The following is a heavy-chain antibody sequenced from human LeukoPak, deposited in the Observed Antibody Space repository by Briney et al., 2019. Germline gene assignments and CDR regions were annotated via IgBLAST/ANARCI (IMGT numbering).Heavy chain of an antibody. Sequence: GGSLRLSCVPSGFSFSNYAMSWIRQAPGKGLEWVSYISSTGSTIFYADSVKGRFTISRDNAKNSLYLQMSSLRAEDTAVYYCARVLGSSWFFYWGQGTLVTVSS. D-gene: IGHD6-13*01. CDR3: ARVLGSSWFFY. J-gene: IGHJ4*02. CDR2: ISSTGSTI. V-gene: IGHV3-11*01. CDR1: GFSFSNYA.